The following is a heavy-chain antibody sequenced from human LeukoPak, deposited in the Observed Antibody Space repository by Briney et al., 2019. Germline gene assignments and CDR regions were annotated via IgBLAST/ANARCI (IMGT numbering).Heavy chain of an antibody. J-gene: IGHJ3*02. CDR1: GFTFSSYS. V-gene: IGHV4-30-4*08. Sequence: LRLSCAASGFTFSSYSMNWVRQPPGKGLEWIGYIYYSGSIYYNPSLKSRVTISVDTSKNQFSLRLSSVTVADTAIYYCAREIKPCGGDCYSGPFDIWGQGTMVTVSS. CDR3: AREIKPCGGDCYSGPFDI. CDR2: IYYSGSI. D-gene: IGHD2-21*01.